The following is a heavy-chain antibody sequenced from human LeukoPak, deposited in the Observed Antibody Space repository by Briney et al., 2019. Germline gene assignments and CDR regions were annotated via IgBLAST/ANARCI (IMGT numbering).Heavy chain of an antibody. J-gene: IGHJ5*02. CDR3: ARYYYESSGYSHWFDP. D-gene: IGHD3-22*01. CDR1: GGPISSGDSS. V-gene: IGHV4-30-4*01. CDR2: MHYSGST. Sequence: SQTLSLTCTVSGGPISSGDSSWSWIRQPPGKGLEWIAYMHYSGSTYYNPSLKSRVTISVDTSKNQFSLKLSSVTAADTAVYYCARYYYESSGYSHWFDPWGQGTLVTVSP.